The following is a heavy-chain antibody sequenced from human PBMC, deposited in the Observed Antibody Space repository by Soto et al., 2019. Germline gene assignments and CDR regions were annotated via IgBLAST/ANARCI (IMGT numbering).Heavy chain of an antibody. J-gene: IGHJ6*02. V-gene: IGHV4-31*03. CDR1: GGSISSGGYY. CDR3: ARGHCTNGVCYSDYGMDV. Sequence: ASETLSLTCTVSGGSISSGGYYWSWIRQHPGKGLEWIGYIYYSGSTYYNPSLKSRVTISVDTSKNQFSLKLSSVTAADTAVYYCARGHCTNGVCYSDYGMDVWGQGTTVTVSS. D-gene: IGHD2-8*01. CDR2: IYYSGST.